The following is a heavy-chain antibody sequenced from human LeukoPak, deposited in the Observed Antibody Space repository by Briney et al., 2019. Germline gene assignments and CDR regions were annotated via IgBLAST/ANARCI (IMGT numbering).Heavy chain of an antibody. CDR2: IGSSSTFI. J-gene: IGHJ4*02. CDR1: GFTFTRYT. V-gene: IGHV3-21*01. Sequence: GGSLRLSCAASGFTFTRYTMNWVRQAPGKGLEWVSSIGSSSTFIYYADSVRGRFTISRDNAKNSLFLQMNSLRADDTAVYYCAKAHPGFDYWGQGTLVTVSS. CDR3: AKAHPGFDY.